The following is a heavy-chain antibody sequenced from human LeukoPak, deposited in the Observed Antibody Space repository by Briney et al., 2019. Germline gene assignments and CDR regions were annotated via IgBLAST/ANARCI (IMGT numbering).Heavy chain of an antibody. CDR3: ARWVATPRGYFDY. D-gene: IGHD5-12*01. J-gene: IGHJ4*02. CDR1: GGSFSGYY. Sequence: PSETLSLTCAVYGGSFSGYYWSWIRQPPGKGLEWIGNIHYSGSTYYNPSLKSRVTISADTSENQFSLKLNSVTAADTAVYYCARWVATPRGYFDYWGQGTLVTVSS. V-gene: IGHV4-34*01. CDR2: IHYSGST.